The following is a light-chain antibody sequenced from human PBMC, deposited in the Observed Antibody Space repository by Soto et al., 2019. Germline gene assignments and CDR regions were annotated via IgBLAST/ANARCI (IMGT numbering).Light chain of an antibody. Sequence: VVLTQSPATLSLSPGQRATLCCRSSQSVSSYLAWYQQKPGQAPRLLIYDASNRATGIPARFSGSGSGTDFTLTISSLEPEDFAVYYCQQRSNWPRTFGQGTKVHIK. V-gene: IGKV3-11*01. CDR2: DAS. J-gene: IGKJ1*01. CDR3: QQRSNWPRT. CDR1: QSVSSY.